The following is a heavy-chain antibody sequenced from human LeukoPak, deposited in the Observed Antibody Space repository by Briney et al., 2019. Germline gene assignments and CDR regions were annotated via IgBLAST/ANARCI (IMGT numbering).Heavy chain of an antibody. D-gene: IGHD5-18*01. J-gene: IGHJ4*02. CDR2: ISSSSSYI. CDR1: GFTFSSYS. Sequence: GGSLRLSCAASGFTFSSYSMNWVRQAPGKGLEWVSSISSSSSYICYADSVKGRFTISRDNAKNSLYLQMNSLRAEDTAVYYCAGGTTWIQLWSFDYWGQGTLVTVSS. V-gene: IGHV3-21*01. CDR3: AGGTTWIQLWSFDY.